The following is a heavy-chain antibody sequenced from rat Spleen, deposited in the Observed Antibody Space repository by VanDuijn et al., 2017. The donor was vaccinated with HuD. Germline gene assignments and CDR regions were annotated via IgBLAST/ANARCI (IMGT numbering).Heavy chain of an antibody. CDR2: IWGDGST. D-gene: IGHD1-11*01. Sequence: QLQLKESGPGLVQPSQTLSLTCTVSGLSLTSNSVSWIRQPPGKGLEWMGVIWGDGSTNYKSALKSRLSISRDTSKTQVFLKMNSLQTEDTAIYFCTRAGYGGYTAWGQGVMVTVSS. CDR3: TRAGYGGYTA. J-gene: IGHJ2*01. CDR1: GLSLTSNS. V-gene: IGHV2-47*01.